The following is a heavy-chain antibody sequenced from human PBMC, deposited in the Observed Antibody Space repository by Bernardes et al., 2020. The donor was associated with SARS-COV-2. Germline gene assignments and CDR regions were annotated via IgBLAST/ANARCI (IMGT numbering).Heavy chain of an antibody. D-gene: IGHD1-26*01. V-gene: IGHV3-48*01. CDR3: ARGRGAVAPMDH. CDR1: GFSFSEYA. Sequence: VGSLRLSCEASGFSFSEYAMNWVRQAPGKGLEWVSYISSRSTTIYVADTVKGRFAISRDNAKNSVYLQMNSLRAEDTAVYYCARGRGAVAPMDHWGQGTLVTVSS. CDR2: ISSRSTTI. J-gene: IGHJ4*02.